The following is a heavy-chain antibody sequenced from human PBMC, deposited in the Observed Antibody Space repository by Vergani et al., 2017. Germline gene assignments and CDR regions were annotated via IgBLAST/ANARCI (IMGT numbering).Heavy chain of an antibody. V-gene: IGHV4-38-2*01. D-gene: IGHD3-10*01. CDR1: DSSIMTNPY. CDR3: ARHRGSGGFFPSSYFYGMDV. J-gene: IGHJ6*04. CDR2: IHHSGDT. Sequence: QVQLQESGPGLVKPSETLTLTCDVSDSSIMTNPYWGWFRQSPGKGLEWIGCIHHSGDTHYNSSLKSRVSISIVSSSKFSLSLTSVTAADTAIYYCARHRGSGGFFPSSYFYGMDVRGYGTTVTVSS.